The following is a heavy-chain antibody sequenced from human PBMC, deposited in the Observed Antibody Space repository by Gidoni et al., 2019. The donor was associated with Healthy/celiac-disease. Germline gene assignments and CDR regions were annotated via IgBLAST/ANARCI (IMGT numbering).Heavy chain of an antibody. CDR3: TTEIQWLVRGWFDP. J-gene: IGHJ5*02. Sequence: EVQLVESGGGLVKPGGSLRLSCAASGFTFSNAWMSWVRQAPGKGLEWVGRIKSKTDGGTTDYAAPVKGRFTISRDDSKNTLYLQMNSLKTEDTAVYYCTTEIQWLVRGWFDPWGQGTLVTVSS. CDR1: GFTFSNAW. V-gene: IGHV3-15*01. D-gene: IGHD6-19*01. CDR2: IKSKTDGGTT.